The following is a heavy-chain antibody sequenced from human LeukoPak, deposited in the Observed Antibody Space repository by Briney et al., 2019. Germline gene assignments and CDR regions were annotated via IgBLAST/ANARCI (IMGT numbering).Heavy chain of an antibody. CDR3: ARGQTIVGATGDF. V-gene: IGHV4-34*01. Sequence: SETLSLTCAVYGGSFSGYYWSWIRQPPGKGLEWIGEINHSGSTNYNPSLKSRVTISVDTSKNQFSLKLSSVTAADTAVYYCARGQTIVGATGDFWGQGTLVTVPS. D-gene: IGHD1-26*01. CDR1: GGSFSGYY. J-gene: IGHJ4*02. CDR2: INHSGST.